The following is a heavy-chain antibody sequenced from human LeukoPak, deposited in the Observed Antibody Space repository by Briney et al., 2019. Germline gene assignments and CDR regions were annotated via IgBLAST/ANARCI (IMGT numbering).Heavy chain of an antibody. CDR2: ISGRSSTI. D-gene: IGHD3-10*01. CDR1: GFTFSSYS. V-gene: IGHV3-48*02. J-gene: IGHJ4*02. CDR3: ARDAYGSGINDY. Sequence: PGGSLRLSCAASGFTFSSYSMHWVRQAPGKGLEWVSYISGRSSTIYYVDSVKGRLTISRDNAKNSLYLQMNSLRDEDTAVYYCARDAYGSGINDYWGQGTLVTVSS.